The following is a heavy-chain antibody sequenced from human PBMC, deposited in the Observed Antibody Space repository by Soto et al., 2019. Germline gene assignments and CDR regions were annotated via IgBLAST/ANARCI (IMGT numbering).Heavy chain of an antibody. CDR3: VSDRGYGHASVPYS. CDR2: ISSDGGLQ. Sequence: QAQLVESGGGVVQPGRSLRLSCAASGFTFSSYGMHWVRQAPGTGLEWVAVISSDGGLQHNADSVQGRFTISRDNSKNMVLLQMNSLRAEDTAVYYCVSDRGYGHASVPYSWGQGTLVSVSS. D-gene: IGHD5-18*01. J-gene: IGHJ4*02. V-gene: IGHV3-30*03. CDR1: GFTFSSYG.